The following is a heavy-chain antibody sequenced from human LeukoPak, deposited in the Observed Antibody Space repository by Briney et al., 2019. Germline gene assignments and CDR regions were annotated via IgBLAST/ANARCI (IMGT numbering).Heavy chain of an antibody. V-gene: IGHV4-34*01. D-gene: IGHD6-19*01. J-gene: IGHJ4*02. Sequence: SETLSLTCAVYGGSFSGYYWSWIRQPPGKGLEWIGSIYYSGSTYYNPSLKSRVTISVDTSKNQFSLKLSSVTAADTAVYYCARVGSSGRDYWGQGTLVTVSS. CDR2: IYYSGST. CDR1: GGSFSGYY. CDR3: ARVGSSGRDY.